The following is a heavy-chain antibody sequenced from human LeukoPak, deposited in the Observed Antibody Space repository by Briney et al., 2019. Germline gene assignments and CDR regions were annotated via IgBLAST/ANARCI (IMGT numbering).Heavy chain of an antibody. CDR3: ARESESSGWYDY. V-gene: IGHV3-43*02. J-gene: IGHJ4*02. D-gene: IGHD6-19*01. CDR1: GFTFSSYA. Sequence: GGSLRLSCTASGFTFSSYAMNWVRQAPGKGLEWVSLISGDGGSTFYADSVKGRFTISRDNSKNSLYLQMNSLRSDDTALYYCARESESSGWYDYWGQGTLVTVSS. CDR2: ISGDGGST.